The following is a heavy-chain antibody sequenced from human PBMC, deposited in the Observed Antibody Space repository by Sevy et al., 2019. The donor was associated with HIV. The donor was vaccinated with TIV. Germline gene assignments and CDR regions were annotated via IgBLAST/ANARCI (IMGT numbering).Heavy chain of an antibody. CDR1: GFTFSSAW. J-gene: IGHJ6*02. D-gene: IGHD5-12*01. Sequence: GGSLRLSCTASGFTFSSAWMSWVRQAPGKGLEWVGRIKSEFDGGAIDYAAPVKGRFSISREDSKNTEYLQMNSLKTLDTAVYYCITDPAYRGYDEEVINYYLYGMDVWGQGTTVTVSS. CDR2: IKSEFDGGAI. V-gene: IGHV3-15*01. CDR3: ITDPAYRGYDEEVINYYLYGMDV.